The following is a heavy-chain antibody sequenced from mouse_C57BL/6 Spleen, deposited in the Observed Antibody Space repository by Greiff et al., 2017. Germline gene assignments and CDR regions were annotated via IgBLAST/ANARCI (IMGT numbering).Heavy chain of an antibody. V-gene: IGHV14-1*01. CDR1: GFNIKDYY. CDR3: ATNYYGSIQFAY. D-gene: IGHD1-1*01. Sequence: VQLKQSGAELVRPGASVKLSCTASGFNIKDYYMHWVKQRPEQGLEWIGRIDPEDGDTEYAPKFHGKATMTADTSSNTAYLQLSSLTAEDTAVYYWATNYYGSIQFAYWGQGTLVTVSA. CDR2: IDPEDGDT. J-gene: IGHJ3*01.